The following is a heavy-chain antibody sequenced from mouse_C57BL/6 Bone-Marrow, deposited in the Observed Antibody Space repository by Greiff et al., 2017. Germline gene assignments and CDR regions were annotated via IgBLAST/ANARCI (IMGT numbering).Heavy chain of an antibody. D-gene: IGHD4-1*01. V-gene: IGHV1-76*01. CDR2: IYPGSGNT. Sequence: VQLQQSGAELVRPGASVKLSCKASGYTFTDYYINWVKQRPGQGLEWIARIYPGSGNTYYNEKFKGKATLTAEKSSSTAYMQLSSLTSEDSAVYFCASQGSNWDDYWGQGTTRTVSS. CDR1: GYTFTDYY. CDR3: ASQGSNWDDY. J-gene: IGHJ2*01.